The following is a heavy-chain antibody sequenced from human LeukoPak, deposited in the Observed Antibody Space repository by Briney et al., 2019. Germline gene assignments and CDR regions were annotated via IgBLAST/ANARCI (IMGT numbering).Heavy chain of an antibody. J-gene: IGHJ3*02. CDR1: EFTFSSYS. CDR3: ARGRSITLLRGVAMSDGFDI. V-gene: IGHV3-21*01. D-gene: IGHD3-10*01. Sequence: GGSLRLSCAASEFTFSSYSMNWVRQAPGKGLEWVSFIDTSASYIYYGDSVKGRFTVSRDNAKNSLYLQMNGLRAEDTAVYYCARGRSITLLRGVAMSDGFDIWGQGAMVTVSS. CDR2: IDTSASYI.